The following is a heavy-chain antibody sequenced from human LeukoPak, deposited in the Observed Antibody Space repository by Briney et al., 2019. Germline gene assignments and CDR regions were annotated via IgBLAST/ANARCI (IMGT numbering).Heavy chain of an antibody. CDR2: IKQDGSEK. D-gene: IGHD4-17*01. Sequence: HSGGSLRLSCAASGFTFSSYWMSWVRQAPGKGLEWVANIKQDGSEKYYVDSVKGRFTISRDNAKNSLYLQMNSLRAEDTAVYYCARDHDYGDYVDWFDPWGQGTLVTVSS. V-gene: IGHV3-7*01. J-gene: IGHJ5*02. CDR1: GFTFSSYW. CDR3: ARDHDYGDYVDWFDP.